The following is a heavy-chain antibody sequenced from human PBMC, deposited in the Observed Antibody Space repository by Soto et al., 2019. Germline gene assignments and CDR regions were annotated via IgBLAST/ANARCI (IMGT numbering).Heavy chain of an antibody. V-gene: IGHV6-1*01. D-gene: IGHD6-19*01. CDR1: GDSVSSNSAA. Sequence: PSQTLSLTCAISGDSVSSNSAAWNWIRQSPSRGLEWLGRTYYRSKWHNDYAVSVKSRITINPDTAKNQFSLQLNSVTPEDTAVYYCARDRRQGIAVAGYYFDYWGQGTLVTVSS. CDR3: ARDRRQGIAVAGYYFDY. J-gene: IGHJ4*02. CDR2: TYYRSKWHN.